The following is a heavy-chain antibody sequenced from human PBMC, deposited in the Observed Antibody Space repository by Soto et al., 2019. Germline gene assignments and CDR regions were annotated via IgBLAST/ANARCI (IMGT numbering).Heavy chain of an antibody. D-gene: IGHD5-12*01. Sequence: PSETLSRTGAVSGVTISTYYWSWIRQPPGKGLEWIGYNYHSGTTNYNPSLKSRVTISVDTSKNQFSLRLTSVTAADTAIYYCVREAYIGYGHAIDHWGQGTLVTVSS. CDR3: VREAYIGYGHAIDH. CDR1: GVTISTYY. CDR2: NYHSGTT. V-gene: IGHV4-59*01. J-gene: IGHJ4*02.